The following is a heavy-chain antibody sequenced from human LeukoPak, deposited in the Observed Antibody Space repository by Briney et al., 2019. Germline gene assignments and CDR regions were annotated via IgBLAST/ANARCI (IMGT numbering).Heavy chain of an antibody. D-gene: IGHD3-9*01. V-gene: IGHV3-23*01. CDR2: ISGSGGNT. Sequence: PGGTLRLSCAASGFTFSSYGMSWVRQAPGKGLEWVSAISGSGGNTYYADSVKGRFSISRDNSKNTLSLQMNSLRAVDTAVYYCARTTKEFDILTGYYFDYWGQGTLVTVSS. CDR1: GFTFSSYG. CDR3: ARTTKEFDILTGYYFDY. J-gene: IGHJ4*02.